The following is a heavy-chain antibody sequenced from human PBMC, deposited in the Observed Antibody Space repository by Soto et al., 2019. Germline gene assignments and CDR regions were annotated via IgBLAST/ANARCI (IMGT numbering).Heavy chain of an antibody. CDR3: AAQGTYYDILTGHRDYYYGMDV. Sequence: SVKVSCKASGYTFTSYGISWVRQAPGQRLEWIGWIVVGSGNTNYAQKFQERVTITRDMSTSTAYMELSSLRSEDTAVYYCAAQGTYYDILTGHRDYYYGMDVWGQGTTVTVSS. V-gene: IGHV1-58*02. D-gene: IGHD3-9*01. J-gene: IGHJ6*02. CDR1: GYTFTSYG. CDR2: IVVGSGNT.